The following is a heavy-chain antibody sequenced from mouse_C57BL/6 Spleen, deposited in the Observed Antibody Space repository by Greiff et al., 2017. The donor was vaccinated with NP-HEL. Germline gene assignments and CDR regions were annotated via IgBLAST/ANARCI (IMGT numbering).Heavy chain of an antibody. CDR1: GYTFTDYN. V-gene: IGHV1-18*01. CDR2: INPNNGGT. D-gene: IGHD1-1*01. Sequence: VQLQQSGPELVKPGASVKIPCKASGYTFTDYNMDWVKQSHGKSLEWIGDINPNNGGTIYNQKFKGQATLTVDKSSSTAYMEIRSLTSEDTAVYYCARSYYYGSSYFDDWGQGTTLTVSS. CDR3: ARSYYYGSSYFDD. J-gene: IGHJ2*01.